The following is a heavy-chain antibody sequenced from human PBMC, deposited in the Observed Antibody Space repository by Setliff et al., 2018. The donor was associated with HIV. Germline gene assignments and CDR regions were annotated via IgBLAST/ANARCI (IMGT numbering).Heavy chain of an antibody. V-gene: IGHV1-69*10. CDR1: GGTFSSYA. J-gene: IGHJ3*02. CDR3: ARDDRGRSSWYPDAFDI. Sequence: GASVKVSCKASGGTFSSYAISWVRQAPGQGLEWMGGIIPILGIANYAQKFQGRVTITTDESTSTAYMELSGLRSEDTAVYYCARDDRGRSSWYPDAFDIWGQGTMVTVSS. D-gene: IGHD6-13*01. CDR2: IIPILGIA.